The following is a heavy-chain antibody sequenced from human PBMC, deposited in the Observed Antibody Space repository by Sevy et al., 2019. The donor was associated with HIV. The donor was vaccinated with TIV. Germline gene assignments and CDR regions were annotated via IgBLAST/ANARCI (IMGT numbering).Heavy chain of an antibody. CDR3: AKASWLDFWSGYRGFDP. CDR2: FTGSGGST. V-gene: IGHV3-23*01. CDR1: GFTFASYG. J-gene: IGHJ5*02. D-gene: IGHD3-3*01. Sequence: GGSLRLSCAASGFTFASYGMSWVRQAPGKGLEWVSGFTGSGGSTYYADSVKGRFTISRDNSRNTLYLQVNSLRAEDTAVYYCAKASWLDFWSGYRGFDPWGQGTLVTVSS.